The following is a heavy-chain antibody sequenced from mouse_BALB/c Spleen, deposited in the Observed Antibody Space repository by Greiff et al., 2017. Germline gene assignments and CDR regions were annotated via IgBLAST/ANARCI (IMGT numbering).Heavy chain of an antibody. CDR2: ICSDGST. CDR3: ARQGNYDYYAMDY. J-gene: IGHJ4*01. Sequence: QVQLKESGPDLVAPSQSLSITCTVSGFSLTSYGVHWVRQPPGKGLEWLVVICSDGSTTYNSALKSRLSISKDNSKSQVFLKMNSLQTDDTAMYYCARQGNYDYYAMDYWGQGTSVTVSS. D-gene: IGHD2-1*01. CDR1: GFSLTSYG. V-gene: IGHV2-6-2*01.